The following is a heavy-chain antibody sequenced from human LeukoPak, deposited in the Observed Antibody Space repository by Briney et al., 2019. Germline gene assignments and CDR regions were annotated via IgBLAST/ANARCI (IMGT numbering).Heavy chain of an antibody. CDR1: GGTFSSYA. Sequence: GSSVKVSCKASGGTFSSYAISWVRQAPGQGLEWMGGIIPIFGTANYAQKFQGRVTITADESTSTAYMELSSLRSEDTAAYYCARDEKFYDILTGYPNYYFDYWGQGTLVTVSS. CDR2: IIPIFGTA. CDR3: ARDEKFYDILTGYPNYYFDY. D-gene: IGHD3-9*01. V-gene: IGHV1-69*01. J-gene: IGHJ4*02.